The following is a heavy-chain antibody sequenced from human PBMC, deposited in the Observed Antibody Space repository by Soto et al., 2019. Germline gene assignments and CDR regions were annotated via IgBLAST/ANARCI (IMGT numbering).Heavy chain of an antibody. D-gene: IGHD2-2*01. CDR3: GRGPSPRAPAGGTPYYYAMDV. V-gene: IGHV1-8*02. Sequence: ASVKVSCKASGYDFTAYDINWVRQASGQGLEWMGWMNPINGATGTARRFQGRVPMTRNTDTGTAYLELTSLRSDDTAVYFCGRGPSPRAPAGGTPYYYAMDVWGQGTTVTVSS. J-gene: IGHJ6*02. CDR1: GYDFTAYD. CDR2: MNPINGAT.